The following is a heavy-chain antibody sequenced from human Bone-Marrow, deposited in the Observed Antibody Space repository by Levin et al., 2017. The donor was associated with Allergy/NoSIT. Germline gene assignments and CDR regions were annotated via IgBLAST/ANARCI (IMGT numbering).Heavy chain of an antibody. Sequence: QAGGSLRLSCAASGFTFSSYWMHWVRQAPGKGLVWVSRINSDGSSTSYADSVKGRFTISRDNAKNTLYLQMNSLRAEDTAVYYCARRTYSSSWYYFDYWGQGTLVTVSS. CDR1: GFTFSSYW. CDR2: INSDGSST. CDR3: ARRTYSSSWYYFDY. D-gene: IGHD6-13*01. V-gene: IGHV3-74*01. J-gene: IGHJ4*02.